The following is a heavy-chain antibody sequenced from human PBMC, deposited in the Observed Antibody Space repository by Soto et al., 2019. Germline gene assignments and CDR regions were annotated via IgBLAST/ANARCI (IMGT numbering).Heavy chain of an antibody. CDR1: GGSISTNSYF. CDR2: IHYSGNT. V-gene: IGHV4-39*01. J-gene: IGHJ5*02. Sequence: SETLSLTCTVYGGSISTNSYFWGWIRQPPGKGLEWIGSIHYSGNTYYNPSLKSRVTISVDTSKNQFSLRLTSVTAADTAVYYCARNARIVTVNWFDPWGQGTLFTVSS. D-gene: IGHD1-26*01. CDR3: ARNARIVTVNWFDP.